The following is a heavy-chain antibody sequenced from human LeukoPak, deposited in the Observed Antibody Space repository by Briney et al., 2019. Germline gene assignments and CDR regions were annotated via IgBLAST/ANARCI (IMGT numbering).Heavy chain of an antibody. CDR2: IKNDGSTT. Sequence: PGRSLRLSCAASGFTFSSYWMHWVRQPPGKGLVWVSRIKNDGSTTTYADSVKGRFTISRDNAKNTLNLQMNSLRAEDTAVYYCARDLGQYYDTSDNWFDPWGQGTLVTVSS. J-gene: IGHJ5*02. V-gene: IGHV3-74*01. CDR1: GFTFSSYW. CDR3: ARDLGQYYDTSDNWFDP. D-gene: IGHD3-22*01.